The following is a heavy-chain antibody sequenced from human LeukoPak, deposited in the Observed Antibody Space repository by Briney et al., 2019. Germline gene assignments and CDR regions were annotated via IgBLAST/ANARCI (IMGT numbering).Heavy chain of an antibody. D-gene: IGHD7-27*01. Sequence: ASVKVSCKASGGTFSSYAISWARQAPGQGLEWMGGIIPIFGTANYAQKFQGRVTITTDESTSTAYMELSSLRSEDTAVYYCARLQTGEGEYYFDYWGQGTLVTVSS. J-gene: IGHJ4*02. V-gene: IGHV1-69*05. CDR3: ARLQTGEGEYYFDY. CDR2: IIPIFGTA. CDR1: GGTFSSYA.